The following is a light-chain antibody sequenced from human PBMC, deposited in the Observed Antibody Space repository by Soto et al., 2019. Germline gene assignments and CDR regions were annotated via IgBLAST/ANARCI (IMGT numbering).Light chain of an antibody. V-gene: IGKV3-15*01. Sequence: EIVMTQSPAILSVSPGERATLSCRASQSVSSNLAWYQRKPGQAPRLLIYGASTRATGIPARFSGSGSGTEFTLTISSLQSEDFAVYYCQQYNNWPITFGQGTRLEIK. CDR1: QSVSSN. J-gene: IGKJ5*01. CDR3: QQYNNWPIT. CDR2: GAS.